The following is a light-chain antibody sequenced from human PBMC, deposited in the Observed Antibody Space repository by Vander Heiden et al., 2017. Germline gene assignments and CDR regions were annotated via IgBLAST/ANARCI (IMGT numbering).Light chain of an antibody. J-gene: IGKJ3*01. CDR2: DAS. Sequence: DMVLTHSPATLSLSPGESATLSCRASQSVSSYLSWYQQKPGQAPRHLIYDASNRATGIPARFSGSGSGTDFTLTISSLQPEGFAVYYCQQRSNWSRGTFGPGTKVDIK. V-gene: IGKV3-11*01. CDR3: QQRSNWSRGT. CDR1: QSVSSY.